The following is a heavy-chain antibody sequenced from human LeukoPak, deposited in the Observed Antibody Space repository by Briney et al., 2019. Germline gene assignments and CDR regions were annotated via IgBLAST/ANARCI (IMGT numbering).Heavy chain of an antibody. D-gene: IGHD3-10*01. CDR1: GFTFSRYW. V-gene: IGHV3-7*01. Sequence: PGGSLRLSCAASGFTFSRYWMSWVRQAPGKGLEWVANIKQDGSEKYYVDSVKGRFTISRDNFKNTLYLQMNSLRAEDTAVYYCARDGSGSYGWFDPWGQGTLVTVSS. J-gene: IGHJ5*02. CDR3: ARDGSGSYGWFDP. CDR2: IKQDGSEK.